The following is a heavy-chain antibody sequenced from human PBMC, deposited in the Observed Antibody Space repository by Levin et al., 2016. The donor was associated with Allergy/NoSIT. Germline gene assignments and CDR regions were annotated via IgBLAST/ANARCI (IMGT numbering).Heavy chain of an antibody. D-gene: IGHD3-22*01. CDR2: ISAYSGNT. J-gene: IGHJ4*02. CDR3: ARDVYYYESSGDFDY. Sequence: ASVKVSCKASGYTFTSYGITWVRQAPGQGLEWMGWISAYSGNTVYAQKFQGRVTMTTDTSTRTAYLELRSLRSDDTALYYCARDVYYYESSGDFDYWGQGTLVTVSS. CDR1: GYTFTSYG. V-gene: IGHV1-18*01.